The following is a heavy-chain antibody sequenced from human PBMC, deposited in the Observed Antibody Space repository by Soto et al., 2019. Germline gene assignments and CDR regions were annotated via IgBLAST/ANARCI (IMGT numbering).Heavy chain of an antibody. Sequence: AGGSLRLSCAAPGFAFTNYGIHWVRQAPGKGLEWVAHISNDGSKKFYGDSVKGRFTISRDNSENTVYLQMTSLRPDDTAVFYCARDVAMPTGLGLGYWGQGTLVTVSS. J-gene: IGHJ4*02. CDR2: ISNDGSKK. D-gene: IGHD6-19*01. CDR3: ARDVAMPTGLGLGY. CDR1: GFAFTNYG. V-gene: IGHV3-30*03.